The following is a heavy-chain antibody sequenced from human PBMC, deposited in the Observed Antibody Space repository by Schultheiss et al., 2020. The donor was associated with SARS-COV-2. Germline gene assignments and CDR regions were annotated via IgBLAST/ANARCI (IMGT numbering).Heavy chain of an antibody. V-gene: IGHV4-34*01. CDR1: GGSFSGYY. J-gene: IGHJ6*02. Sequence: SETLSLTCAVYGGSFSGYYWSWIRQPPGKGLEWIGEINHSGSTYYNPSLKSRVTISVDTSKNQFSLKLSSVTAADTAVYYCAKGERSYYYGMDVWGQGTTVTVSS. CDR2: INHSGST. CDR3: AKGERSYYYGMDV.